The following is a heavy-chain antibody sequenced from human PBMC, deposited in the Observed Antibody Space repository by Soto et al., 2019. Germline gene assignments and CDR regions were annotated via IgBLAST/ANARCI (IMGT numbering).Heavy chain of an antibody. D-gene: IGHD7-27*01. CDR3: ARDRGLGIYYFDY. V-gene: IGHV3-33*01. Sequence: TGGSLRLSCAASGFTFSSYGMHWVRQAPGKGLEWVAVIWYDGSNKYYADSVKGRFTISRDNSKNTLYLQMNSLRAEDTAVYYCARDRGLGIYYFDYWGQGTLVTVSS. CDR1: GFTFSSYG. CDR2: IWYDGSNK. J-gene: IGHJ4*02.